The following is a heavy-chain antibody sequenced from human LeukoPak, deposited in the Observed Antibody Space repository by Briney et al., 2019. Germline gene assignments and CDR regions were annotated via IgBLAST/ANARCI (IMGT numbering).Heavy chain of an antibody. CDR2: TYYRSKWYY. D-gene: IGHD5-12*01. CDR1: GDSVSSNTGG. J-gene: IGHJ4*02. CDR3: ARGGLVASIRGYFDY. V-gene: IGHV6-1*01. Sequence: SQTLSLTCAISGDSVSSNTGGWNWIRQSPSRGLEWLGRTYYRSKWYYDYAVSVESRITINPDTSKNQFSLQLNSVTPEDTAVYYCARGGLVASIRGYFDYWAQGTLVTVSS.